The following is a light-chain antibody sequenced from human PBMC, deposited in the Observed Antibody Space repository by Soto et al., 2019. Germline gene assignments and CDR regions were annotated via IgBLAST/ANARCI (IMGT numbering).Light chain of an antibody. J-gene: IGLJ2*01. Sequence: QSVLTQPPSVSAAPGQKVTISCSGSSSNIGNNYVSWYQQVPGTAPKLLIYDNNKRPSGIPDRFSGSKSGTSATLGITGLQTGDEADYYCGTWDSSLSAGGVFGGGTKLTVL. CDR1: SSNIGNNY. V-gene: IGLV1-51*01. CDR2: DNN. CDR3: GTWDSSLSAGGV.